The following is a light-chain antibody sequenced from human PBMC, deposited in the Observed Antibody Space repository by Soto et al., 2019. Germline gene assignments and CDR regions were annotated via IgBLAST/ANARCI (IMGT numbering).Light chain of an antibody. J-gene: IGLJ2*01. Sequence: QSALTQPRSVSESPGHSVTISCTGTSSDVGAYNYVSWYQQYPGKAPKLMIYDVSNRPSGVPDRFSGSKSGNTSSLTISWLQAEDEADYYCCSYAANYTLVFGGGTKLTVL. CDR2: DVS. CDR1: SSDVGAYNY. CDR3: CSYAANYTLV. V-gene: IGLV2-11*01.